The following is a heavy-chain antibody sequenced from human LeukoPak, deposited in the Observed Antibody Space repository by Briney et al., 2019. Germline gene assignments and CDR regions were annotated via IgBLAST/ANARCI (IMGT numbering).Heavy chain of an antibody. CDR3: ARLAGVAAAGVDY. J-gene: IGHJ4*02. V-gene: IGHV3-23*01. CDR2: ISGSGGST. CDR1: GFTFRTYA. Sequence: HPGGSLRLSCAASGFTFRTYAMSWVRQAPGKGLEWVSGISGSGGSTYYADSVKGRFTISRDNSKNTLYLQMNSLRAEDTAVYYCARLAGVAAAGVDYWGQGTLVTVSA. D-gene: IGHD6-13*01.